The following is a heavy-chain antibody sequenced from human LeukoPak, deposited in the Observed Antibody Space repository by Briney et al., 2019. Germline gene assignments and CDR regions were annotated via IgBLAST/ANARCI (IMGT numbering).Heavy chain of an antibody. V-gene: IGHV1-46*01. CDR2: INPSGGST. Sequence: ASVKVSCKASGYTFTSYDTNWVRQATGQGLEWMGIINPSGGSTSYAQKFQGRVTMTRDTSTSTVYMELSSLRSEDTAVYYCARGSSWYYFDYWGQGTLVTVSS. D-gene: IGHD6-13*01. J-gene: IGHJ4*02. CDR3: ARGSSWYYFDY. CDR1: GYTFTSYD.